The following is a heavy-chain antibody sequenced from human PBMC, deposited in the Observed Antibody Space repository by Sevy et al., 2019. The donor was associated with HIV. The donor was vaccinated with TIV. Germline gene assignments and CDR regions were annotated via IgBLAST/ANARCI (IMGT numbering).Heavy chain of an antibody. J-gene: IGHJ6*02. CDR3: AGWGGGLDV. CDR1: TFTFNDYW. Sequence: GGSLRLSCAASTFTFNDYWMNWVRQAPGKGLEWVANINQQGSEKYFVDSVKGRFTISRDNAKNSLYLQMNSLRAEDTAGFYCAGWGGGLDVWGQGTTVTVSS. V-gene: IGHV3-7*01. CDR2: INQQGSEK. D-gene: IGHD3-16*01.